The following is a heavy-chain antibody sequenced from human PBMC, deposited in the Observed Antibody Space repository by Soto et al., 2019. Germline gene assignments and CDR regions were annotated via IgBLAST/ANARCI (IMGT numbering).Heavy chain of an antibody. CDR2: IHNSGST. J-gene: IGHJ6*02. Sequence: SSETLSLTCSVSGGSISGGDYYWSWIRQHPGKGLEWIGYIHNSGSTYYNPSLKSRVTISVDTSKSQFSLRLSSVTAADTAVYYCARERDIVVVPTAIAKVDYYYYGMGVWGQGITVTVSS. CDR1: GGSISGGDYY. V-gene: IGHV4-31*03. CDR3: ARERDIVVVPTAIAKVDYYYYGMGV. D-gene: IGHD2-2*02.